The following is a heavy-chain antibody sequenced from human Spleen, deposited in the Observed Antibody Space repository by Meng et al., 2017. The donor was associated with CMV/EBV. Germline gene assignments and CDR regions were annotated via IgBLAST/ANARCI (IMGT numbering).Heavy chain of an antibody. J-gene: IGHJ4*02. CDR1: GFSLSTSAMC. CDR3: ARIRRYSSGWYYFDY. D-gene: IGHD6-19*01. V-gene: IGHV2-70*20. CDR2: IDWDDDK. Sequence: SGPTLVKPTQTLTLTCTFSGFSLSTSAMCVSWVRQPPGKALEWLALIDWDDDKYYSTSLKTMLTISKDTSKNQVVLTMTNMDPVDTATYYCARIRRYSSGWYYFDYWGQGTLVTVSS.